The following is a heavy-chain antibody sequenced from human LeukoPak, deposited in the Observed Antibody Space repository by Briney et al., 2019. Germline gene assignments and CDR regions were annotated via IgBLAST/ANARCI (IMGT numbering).Heavy chain of an antibody. CDR2: IKSKTDGGTT. D-gene: IGHD3-22*01. J-gene: IGHJ4*02. Sequence: GGSLRLSCAASGFTFSNAWMSWVRQAPGKGLEWVGRIKSKTDGGTTDYAAPVKCRFTIARDESKNTLYLQMNSLKTEDTAVYYCTTDSDYYDSSGYYYFGSWGQGTLVTVSS. V-gene: IGHV3-15*01. CDR3: TTDSDYYDSSGYYYFGS. CDR1: GFTFSNAW.